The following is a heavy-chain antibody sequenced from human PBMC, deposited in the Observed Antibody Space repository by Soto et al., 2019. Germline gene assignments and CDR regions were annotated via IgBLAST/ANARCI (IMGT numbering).Heavy chain of an antibody. CDR3: ARAVATIESYYYYGMGV. J-gene: IGHJ6*02. CDR1: GYTFTSYY. V-gene: IGHV1-46*01. D-gene: IGHD5-12*01. Sequence: ASVKVSCKASGYTFTSYYMHWVRQAPGQGLEWMGIINPSGGSTSYAQKFQGRVTMTRDTSTSTVHMELSSLRSEDTAVYYCARAVATIESYYYYGMGVWGQGTTVTVSS. CDR2: INPSGGST.